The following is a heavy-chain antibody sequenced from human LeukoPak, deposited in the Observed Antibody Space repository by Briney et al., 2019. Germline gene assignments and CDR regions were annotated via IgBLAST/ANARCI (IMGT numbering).Heavy chain of an antibody. CDR3: ATRGGTYYYGMDV. CDR1: GYTFTDYY. V-gene: IGHV1-69-2*01. D-gene: IGHD3-10*01. J-gene: IGHJ6*02. Sequence: ASVKISCKVSGYTFTDYYMHWVQQAPGKGLEWMGLVDPEDGETIYAEKLQGRVTITADTSTDTAYMELSSLRSEDTAVYYCATRGGTYYYGMDVWGQGTTVTVSS. CDR2: VDPEDGET.